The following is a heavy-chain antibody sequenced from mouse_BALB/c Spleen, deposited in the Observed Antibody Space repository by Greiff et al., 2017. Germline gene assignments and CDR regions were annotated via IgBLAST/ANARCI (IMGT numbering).Heavy chain of an antibody. J-gene: IGHJ3*01. D-gene: IGHD2-4*01. V-gene: IGHV1S137*01. CDR2: ISTYYGDA. CDR3: ARSRLYDYDEFAY. CDR1: GYTFTDYA. Sequence: VKLQQSGAELVRPGVSVKISCKGSGYTFTDYAMHWVKQSHAKSLEWIGVISTYYGDASYNQKFKGKATMTVDKSSSTAYMELARLTSEDSAIYYCARSRLYDYDEFAYWGQGTLVTVSA.